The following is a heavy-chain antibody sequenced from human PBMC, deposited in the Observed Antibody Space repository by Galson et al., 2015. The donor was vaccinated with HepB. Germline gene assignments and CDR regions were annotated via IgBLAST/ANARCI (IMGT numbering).Heavy chain of an antibody. Sequence: SLTCAVYGGSFSDYYWSWIRQPPGKGPVWIGEINDSGTTKYTPSLKSRVTMSVDTSKNQFSLKLRSVTAADTAVYFCARTPVASPRQTFDIWGQGTMVTVSS. CDR3: ARTPVASPRQTFDI. D-gene: IGHD6-19*01. CDR1: GGSFSDYY. CDR2: INDSGTT. V-gene: IGHV4-34*01. J-gene: IGHJ3*02.